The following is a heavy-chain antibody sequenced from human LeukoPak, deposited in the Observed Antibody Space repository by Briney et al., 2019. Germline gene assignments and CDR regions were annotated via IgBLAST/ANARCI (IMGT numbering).Heavy chain of an antibody. CDR1: GYTFTSYG. D-gene: IGHD1-1*01. Sequence: ASVNVSCKASGYTFTSYGFSWVRQAPGQGLEWMGWINAYNGNTNYAQNLQGRVIMTTDTSTSTAYMELRSLRSDDTAVYYCARRQGTTLNFDYWGQGTLVTVSS. V-gene: IGHV1-18*01. CDR2: INAYNGNT. CDR3: ARRQGTTLNFDY. J-gene: IGHJ4*02.